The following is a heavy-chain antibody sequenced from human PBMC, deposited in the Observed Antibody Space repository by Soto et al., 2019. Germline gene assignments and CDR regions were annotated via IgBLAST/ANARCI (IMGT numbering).Heavy chain of an antibody. D-gene: IGHD6-13*01. CDR2: MNANDGDT. CDR3: ARVGARGVATHAANDC. CDR1: GYTFTSYD. V-gene: IGHV1-8*01. J-gene: IGHJ4*02. Sequence: QVQLVQSGAEVKKPGASVKVSCKASGYTFTSYDINWVRQATGQGLEWMGYMNANDGDTGYAQKFQARVTMTRDTSIRTAYMELSSLGTDDTAVYYCARVGARGVATHAANDCWGQGTLVTVSS.